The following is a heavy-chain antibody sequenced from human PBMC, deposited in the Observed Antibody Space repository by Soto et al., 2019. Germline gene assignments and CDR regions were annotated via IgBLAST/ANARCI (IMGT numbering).Heavy chain of an antibody. CDR1: GFTFSSYA. CDR3: AKDKLRYYDSSGYNANWFDP. CDR2: ISGSGGST. D-gene: IGHD3-22*01. J-gene: IGHJ5*02. Sequence: RRLSCAASGFTFSSYAMSWVRQAPGKGLEWVSAISGSGGSTYYADSVKGRFTISRDNSKNTLYLQMNSLRAEDTAVYYCAKDKLRYYDSSGYNANWFDPWGQGTLVTVSS. V-gene: IGHV3-23*01.